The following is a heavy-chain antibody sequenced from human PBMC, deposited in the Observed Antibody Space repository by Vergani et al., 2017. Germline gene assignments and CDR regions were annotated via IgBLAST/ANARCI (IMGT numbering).Heavy chain of an antibody. Sequence: QVQLQESGPGLVKPSETLSLTCTVSGGSISSYYWSWIRQPPGKGLEWIGYIYYSGSTNYNPSLKSRVTISVDTSKNQFSLKLSAVTAADTAVYYCARGVPGDYDFWSVYKIYYYYMDVWGKGP. D-gene: IGHD3-3*01. V-gene: IGHV4-59*01. CDR2: IYYSGST. CDR1: GGSISSYY. J-gene: IGHJ6*03. CDR3: ARGVPGDYDFWSVYKIYYYYMDV.